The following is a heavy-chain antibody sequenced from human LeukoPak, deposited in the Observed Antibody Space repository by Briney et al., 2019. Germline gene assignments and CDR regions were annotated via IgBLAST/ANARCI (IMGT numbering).Heavy chain of an antibody. CDR2: ISGSGGSP. V-gene: IGHV3-23*01. D-gene: IGHD6-19*01. CDR3: AKDDHGGSGWRDYFDY. J-gene: IGHJ4*02. Sequence: GGSLRLSCAASGFTFSSYAMSWVRQAPGKGLEWVSSISGSGGSPYYADSVKGRFTISRDNSKNTLYLQMNSLRDEDTAVYYCAKDDHGGSGWRDYFDYWGQGTLVTAST. CDR1: GFTFSSYA.